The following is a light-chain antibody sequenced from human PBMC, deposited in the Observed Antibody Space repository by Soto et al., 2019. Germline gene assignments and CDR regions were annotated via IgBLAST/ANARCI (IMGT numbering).Light chain of an antibody. V-gene: IGLV2-14*01. CDR3: SSSTLRNTRV. Sequence: QSVLTQPASVSGSPGQSITISCTGTNIDIGGYNYVSWYQHHPGEAPKLIIYEVSHRPSGVSNRFSGSKSGNTASLTITGLQAEDEADYYCSSSTLRNTRVFGGGTQLTVL. J-gene: IGLJ3*02. CDR2: EVS. CDR1: NIDIGGYNY.